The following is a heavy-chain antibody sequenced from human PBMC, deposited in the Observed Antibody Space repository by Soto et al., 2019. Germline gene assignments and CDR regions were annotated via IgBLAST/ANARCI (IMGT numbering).Heavy chain of an antibody. CDR1: GFSLSTTRVG. J-gene: IGHJ4*02. CDR2: IYWDDDK. V-gene: IGHV2-5*02. CDR3: AHIDYSSTLDY. D-gene: IGHD4-4*01. Sequence: QITLEESGPTLVKPTQTLTLTCTFSGFSLSTTRVGVGWIRQPPGKALEWLALIYWDDDKRYSPSLKSRLTITKETSKNQVVLTMTNMDPVDTATYYCAHIDYSSTLDYWGQGTLVTVSS.